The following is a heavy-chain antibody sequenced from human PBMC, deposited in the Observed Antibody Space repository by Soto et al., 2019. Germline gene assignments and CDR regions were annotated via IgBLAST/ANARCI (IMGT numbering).Heavy chain of an antibody. CDR1: GFTFRTYG. CDR3: AKDLPSTYPINIYSYNYYGLDV. V-gene: IGHV3-30*18. D-gene: IGHD2-2*01. Sequence: QVQLVESGGGVVQPGRSLRLSCSASGFTFRTYGIHWVRQAPGKGLEWVALISYNGGITNYGDSVKGRFTISRDNSRNTVDLQMNSLRGDHTAIYYCAKDLPSTYPINIYSYNYYGLDVWGQGPTVTVSS. J-gene: IGHJ6*02. CDR2: ISYNGGIT.